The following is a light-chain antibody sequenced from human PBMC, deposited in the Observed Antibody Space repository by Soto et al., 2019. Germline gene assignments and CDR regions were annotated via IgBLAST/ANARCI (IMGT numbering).Light chain of an antibody. V-gene: IGKV3-11*01. CDR3: QQRSNWPSIT. Sequence: EIVLTQSPGTLSLSPGERATLSCRASERLSSVYLAWYQQRPGQPPRLLIYGASSRATGIPDRFSGSGSGTDFTLTIRSLEPEDFAVYYCQQRSNWPSITFGQGTRLEIK. CDR2: GAS. J-gene: IGKJ5*01. CDR1: ERLSSVY.